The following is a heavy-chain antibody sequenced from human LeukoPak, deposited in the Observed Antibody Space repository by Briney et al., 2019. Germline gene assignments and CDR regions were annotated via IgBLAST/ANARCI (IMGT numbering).Heavy chain of an antibody. CDR3: ARGGKWSSSWGFDY. D-gene: IGHD6-13*01. Sequence: SQTLSLTCSISGDSFSSNSAAWDWLRQSPSRGLEWLARTYYRSKWYNDYAVSVKSRITINPDTSKNQFSLQLNSVTPEDTAVYYCARGGKWSSSWGFDYWGQGTLVTVSS. V-gene: IGHV6-1*01. CDR1: GDSFSSNSAA. CDR2: TYYRSKWYN. J-gene: IGHJ4*02.